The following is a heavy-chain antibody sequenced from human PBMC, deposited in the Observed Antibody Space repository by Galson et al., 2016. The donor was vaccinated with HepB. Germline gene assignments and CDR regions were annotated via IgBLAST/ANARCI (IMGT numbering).Heavy chain of an antibody. CDR1: GFTFSSYS. CDR3: VGDYVPLFDS. Sequence: SLRLSCAASGFTFSSYSLNWVRQAPGKGLEWVSYISIGSSRIYYADSVKGRFTTSRDNAKNSLFLQMNSLRDEDTAVYFCVGDYVPLFDSWGQGTLVTVSP. V-gene: IGHV3-48*02. D-gene: IGHD3-16*01. CDR2: ISIGSSRI. J-gene: IGHJ4*02.